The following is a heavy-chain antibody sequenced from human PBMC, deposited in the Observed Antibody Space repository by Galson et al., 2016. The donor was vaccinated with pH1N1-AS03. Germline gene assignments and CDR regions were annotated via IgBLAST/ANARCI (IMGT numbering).Heavy chain of an antibody. CDR2: IIPIFHTA. Sequence: SVKVSCKASGGTFNKYAVSWVRQAPGQGLEWMGGIIPIFHTANYAQNFQGRVTITADETSTAYMELSSLKASDTAMYYCARRETEVGTDFWGQGTLVTVSS. J-gene: IGHJ4*02. CDR3: ARRETEVGTDF. D-gene: IGHD1-1*01. CDR1: GGTFNKYA. V-gene: IGHV1-69*13.